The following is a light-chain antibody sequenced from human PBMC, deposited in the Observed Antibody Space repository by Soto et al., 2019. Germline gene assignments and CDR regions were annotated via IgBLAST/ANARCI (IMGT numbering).Light chain of an antibody. J-gene: IGKJ1*01. Sequence: EIVMTQSPATLSVSPGERATLSCRASQSVSSNLAWYQQKPVQAPRLLIYGASTRATGIPDRFSGGGSGTDFTLTISRLEPEDFAVYYYQQYSSSRTFGQGTKVE. CDR2: GAS. CDR1: QSVSSN. CDR3: QQYSSSRT. V-gene: IGKV3-15*01.